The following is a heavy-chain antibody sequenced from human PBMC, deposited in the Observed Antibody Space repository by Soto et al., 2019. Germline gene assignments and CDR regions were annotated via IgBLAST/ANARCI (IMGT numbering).Heavy chain of an antibody. J-gene: IGHJ3*02. CDR1: GFTFSSYA. V-gene: IGHV3-23*01. CDR3: AKDLWSEYGDYLDAFDI. D-gene: IGHD4-17*01. CDR2: ISGSGGST. Sequence: EVQLLESGGGLVQPGGSLRLSCAASGFTFSSYAMSWVRQAPGKGLEWVSAISGSGGSTYYADSVKGRFTISRDNSKNTLYLQMNSRRAEDTAVYYCAKDLWSEYGDYLDAFDIWGQGTMVTVSS.